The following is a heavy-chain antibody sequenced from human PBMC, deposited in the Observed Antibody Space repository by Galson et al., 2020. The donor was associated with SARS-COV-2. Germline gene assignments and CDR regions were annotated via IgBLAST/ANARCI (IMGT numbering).Heavy chain of an antibody. J-gene: IGHJ6*03. CDR1: GFTFSSYD. V-gene: IGHV3-13*01. CDR2: IGTAGDT. Sequence: GESLKISCAASGFTFSSYDMHWVRQATGKGLEWVSAIGTAGDTYYPGSVKGRFTISRENAKNSLYLQMNSLRAGDTAVYYCARGNSPYYYYYMDVWGKGTTVTVSS. CDR3: ARGNSPYYYYYMDV. D-gene: IGHD1-1*01.